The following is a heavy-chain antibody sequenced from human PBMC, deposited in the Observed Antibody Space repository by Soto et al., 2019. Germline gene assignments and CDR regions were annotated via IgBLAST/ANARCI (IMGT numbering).Heavy chain of an antibody. D-gene: IGHD2-8*02. CDR3: ARATSFSGHHGY. Sequence: PSKTLSLTCTVSGGSISSYYWSWIRQPAGKGLEWIGRIYTSGSTYYNPSLKSRFTISLDTSKNQFSLKLSSVTAADTAVYYCARATSFSGHHGYWGQGTLVTVSS. CDR1: GGSISSYY. J-gene: IGHJ4*02. CDR2: IYTSGST. V-gene: IGHV4-4*07.